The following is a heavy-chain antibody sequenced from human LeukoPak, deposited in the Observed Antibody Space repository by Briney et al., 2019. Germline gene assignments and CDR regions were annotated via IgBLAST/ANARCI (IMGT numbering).Heavy chain of an antibody. Sequence: SVKVSCKASGGTFSSHVFSWVRQAPGQGLEWMGGIIPIFRTANYAQKFQGRLTITADKSTSTAYMELSSLRSDDTAVYYCASATLRCSGGGCYEMDVWGKGTTVTVSS. J-gene: IGHJ6*04. D-gene: IGHD2-15*01. CDR1: GGTFSSHV. CDR2: IIPIFRTA. V-gene: IGHV1-69*06. CDR3: ASATLRCSGGGCYEMDV.